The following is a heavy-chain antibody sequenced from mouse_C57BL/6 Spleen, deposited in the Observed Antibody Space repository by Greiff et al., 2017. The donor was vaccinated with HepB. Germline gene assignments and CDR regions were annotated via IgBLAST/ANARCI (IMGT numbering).Heavy chain of an antibody. CDR2: IYPGNSDT. J-gene: IGHJ3*01. Sequence: EVHLVESGTVLARPGASVKMSCKTSGYTFTSYWMHWVKQRPGQGLEWIGAIYPGNSDTSYNQKFKGKAKLTAVTSASTAYMELSSLTNEDSAVYYCTRTYSNYRTPFDYWGQGTLVTVSA. D-gene: IGHD2-5*01. CDR1: GYTFTSYW. CDR3: TRTYSNYRTPFDY. V-gene: IGHV1-5*01.